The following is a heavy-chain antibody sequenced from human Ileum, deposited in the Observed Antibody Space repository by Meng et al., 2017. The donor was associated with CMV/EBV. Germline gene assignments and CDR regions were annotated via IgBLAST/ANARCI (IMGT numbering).Heavy chain of an antibody. J-gene: IGHJ4*01. D-gene: IGHD1-14*01. V-gene: IGHV3-74*01. CDR2: INSDGTFT. Sequence: LSCAASGFGLSYYWMHWVRQAPGKGLVWVSRINSDGTFTKYADSVKGRCTISRDNAKNMLYLEINSLRAEDTAVYYCARENNGPEEYWGQGTLVTVSS. CDR1: GFGLSYYW. CDR3: ARENNGPEEY.